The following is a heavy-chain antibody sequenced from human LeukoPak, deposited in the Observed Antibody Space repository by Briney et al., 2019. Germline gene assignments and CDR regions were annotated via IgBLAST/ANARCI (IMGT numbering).Heavy chain of an antibody. J-gene: IGHJ4*02. D-gene: IGHD2-15*01. Sequence: ASVKVSCKASGYTFTSYGISWVRQAPGQGLEWMGWISAYNGNTNYAQKLQGRVTMTTDTSTSTAYMELRSLRSEDTAVYYCARTIIVDRRLDYWGQGTLVTVSS. CDR2: ISAYNGNT. CDR1: GYTFTSYG. V-gene: IGHV1-18*01. CDR3: ARTIIVDRRLDY.